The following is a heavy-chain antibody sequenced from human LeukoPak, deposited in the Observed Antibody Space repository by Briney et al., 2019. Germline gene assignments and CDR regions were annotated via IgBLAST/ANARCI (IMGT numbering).Heavy chain of an antibody. D-gene: IGHD2-15*01. CDR3: GGGPGY. Sequence: GGSLRLSCAASGFTFSSYAMSWVRQAPGKGLEWVANIQRDGSEKYYVDSVKGRFTISRDNAKNSVYLQMNSLRADDTAVYYCGGGPGYWGQGTLVTVSS. J-gene: IGHJ4*02. CDR1: GFTFSSYA. CDR2: IQRDGSEK. V-gene: IGHV3-7*01.